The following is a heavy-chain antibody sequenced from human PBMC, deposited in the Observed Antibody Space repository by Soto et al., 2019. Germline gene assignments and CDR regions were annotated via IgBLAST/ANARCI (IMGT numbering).Heavy chain of an antibody. CDR3: AREGYDFWSGYYGVFDY. CDR2: INAGNGNT. Sequence: QVQLVQSGAEEKKPGASVKVSCKASGYTFTSYAMHWVRQAPGQRLEWMGWINAGNGNTKYSQKFQGRVTITRDTSASTAYMELSSLRSEDTAVYYCAREGYDFWSGYYGVFDYWGQGTLVTVSS. D-gene: IGHD3-3*01. CDR1: GYTFTSYA. J-gene: IGHJ4*02. V-gene: IGHV1-3*05.